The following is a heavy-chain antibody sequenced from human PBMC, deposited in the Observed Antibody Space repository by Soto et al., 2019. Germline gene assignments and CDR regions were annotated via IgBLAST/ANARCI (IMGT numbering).Heavy chain of an antibody. CDR2: VNTYNGNP. CDR3: ARDSQYSTSWQRFDS. J-gene: IGHJ4*02. D-gene: IGHD6-13*01. Sequence: ASVKVSYKASGYTFTNYAISWVRQAPGRGLEWMGWVNTYNGNPNYAQIFQGRVTMTTDTSTGTAYMELRSLKSDDSAIYYCARDSQYSTSWQRFDSWGQGTLVTVSS. CDR1: GYTFTNYA. V-gene: IGHV1-18*01.